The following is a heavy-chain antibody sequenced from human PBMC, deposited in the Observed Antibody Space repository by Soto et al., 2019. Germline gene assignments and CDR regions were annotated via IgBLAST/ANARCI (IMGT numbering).Heavy chain of an antibody. V-gene: IGHV1-8*01. CDR2: MNPDSGNT. CDR3: ARSTNDYGDRH. Sequence: QVQLVQSGAEVKKPGASVKVSCKASGYTFTSYEINWVRQATGEGLEWMGWMNPDSGNTGYAQKFQGRVTMTRNTSMSTAYMELSSLRSEDTAVYYCARSTNDYGDRHWGQGTLVTVSS. D-gene: IGHD4-17*01. J-gene: IGHJ4*02. CDR1: GYTFTSYE.